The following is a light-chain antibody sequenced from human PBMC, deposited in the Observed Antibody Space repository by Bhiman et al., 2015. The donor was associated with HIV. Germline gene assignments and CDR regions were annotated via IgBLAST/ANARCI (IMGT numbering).Light chain of an antibody. CDR1: SSNIGAGYD. V-gene: IGLV1-50*01. CDR2: GNS. J-gene: IGLJ3*02. CDR3: GTWDSSLSAGV. Sequence: QSVLTQPPSVSGAPGQRVTISCTGSSSNIGAGYDVHWYQHLPGTAPKFLIYGNSNRPSGVPDRFSGSKSGTSATLGITGLQTGDEADYYCGTWDSSLSAGVFGGGTQLTVL.